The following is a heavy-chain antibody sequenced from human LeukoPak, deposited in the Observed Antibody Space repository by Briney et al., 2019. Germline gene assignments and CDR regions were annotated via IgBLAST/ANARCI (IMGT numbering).Heavy chain of an antibody. Sequence: GGSLRLSCAASGFTFSSYEVNWVRQAPGKGLEWVSYISSSGSTIYYADSVKGRFTISRDNAKNSLYLQMNSLRAEDTAVYYCARAKDIVVVWGQGTLVTVSS. D-gene: IGHD2-2*01. CDR2: ISSSGSTI. V-gene: IGHV3-48*03. CDR1: GFTFSSYE. CDR3: ARAKDIVVV. J-gene: IGHJ4*02.